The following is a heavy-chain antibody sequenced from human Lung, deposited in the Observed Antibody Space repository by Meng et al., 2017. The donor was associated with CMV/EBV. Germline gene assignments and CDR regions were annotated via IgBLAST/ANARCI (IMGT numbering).Heavy chain of an antibody. CDR3: ARSSSSAEFDY. CDR2: IYPGDSDT. D-gene: IGHD6-6*01. V-gene: IGHV5-51*01. J-gene: IGHJ4*02. CDR1: GYSFHSYW. Sequence: SCKGSGYSFHSYWIGWVRQMPGKGLEWMGIIYPGDSDTRYSPSFQGQVTISADKSISTAYLQWSSLKASDTAIYYCARSSSSAEFDYWGQGTLVTVSS.